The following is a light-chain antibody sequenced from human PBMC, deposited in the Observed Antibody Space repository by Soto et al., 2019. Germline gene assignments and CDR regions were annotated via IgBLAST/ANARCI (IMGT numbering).Light chain of an antibody. Sequence: QSALTQPPSASGSPGQSVTISCTGTSSDVGGYNSVSWYQHHPGKAPKLMIYEVNKRPSGVPDRFSGSKSANTASLTVSGLQAVDEADYYCSSYAGSNNYVFGTGTKLTVL. V-gene: IGLV2-8*01. CDR3: SSYAGSNNYV. CDR1: SSDVGGYNS. CDR2: EVN. J-gene: IGLJ1*01.